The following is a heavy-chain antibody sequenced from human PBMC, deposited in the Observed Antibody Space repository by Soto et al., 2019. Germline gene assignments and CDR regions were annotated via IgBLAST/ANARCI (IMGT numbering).Heavy chain of an antibody. Sequence: QVQLQESGPGLVNPSGTLSLTCAVSGGSLSSSSWWSWVRQPPGKTLEWLGEIFYSGSTKYNPSLNSRVTISADQSKNYFSLRLSSVTAADTAVYYCVHHGGVPYYHDFWGQGMLVTVSS. D-gene: IGHD2-8*01. CDR1: GGSLSSSSW. J-gene: IGHJ4*02. V-gene: IGHV4-4*02. CDR2: IFYSGST. CDR3: VHHGGVPYYHDF.